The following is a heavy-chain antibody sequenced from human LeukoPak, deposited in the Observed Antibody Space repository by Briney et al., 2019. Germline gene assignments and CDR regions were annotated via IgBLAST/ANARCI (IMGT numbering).Heavy chain of an antibody. CDR2: ISGSGGSA. V-gene: IGHV3-23*01. J-gene: IGHJ4*02. D-gene: IGHD2-15*01. Sequence: GGSLRLSCAVSGFTFSTYAMSWVRQAPGKGLEWVSTISGSGGSAYYADSVKGRFTISRDNSKNTLYLQMNGLRAEDTAVYYCAKDQDIVVVVAAKGGYFDYWGQGTLVTVSS. CDR3: AKDQDIVVVVAAKGGYFDY. CDR1: GFTFSTYA.